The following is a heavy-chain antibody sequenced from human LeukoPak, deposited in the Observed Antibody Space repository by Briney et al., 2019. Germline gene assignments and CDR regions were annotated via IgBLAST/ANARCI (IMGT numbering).Heavy chain of an antibody. J-gene: IGHJ4*02. V-gene: IGHV3-48*03. CDR2: ISSSGSTI. CDR3: ARDLIGGNYDSSGYYRRDY. D-gene: IGHD3-22*01. Sequence: PGGSLRLSCAASGFTFSSYEMNWVRQAPGKGLEWVSYISSSGSTIYYADSVKGRFTISRDNAKNSLYLQMNSLRAEDTAVYYCARDLIGGNYDSSGYYRRDYWGQGTLVTVSS. CDR1: GFTFSSYE.